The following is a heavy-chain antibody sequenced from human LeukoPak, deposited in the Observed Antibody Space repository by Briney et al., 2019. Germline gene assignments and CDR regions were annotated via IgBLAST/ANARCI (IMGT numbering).Heavy chain of an antibody. CDR3: AKFISGSTRAFDY. Sequence: SETLSLTCAVSGGSISSSNWWSWVRQPPGKGLEWIGEIYHSGSTNYNPSLKSRVTISVDTSKNQFSLKLSSVTAADTAVYYCAKFISGSTRAFDYWGQGTLVTVSS. V-gene: IGHV4-4*02. J-gene: IGHJ4*02. CDR1: GGSISSSNW. CDR2: IYHSGST. D-gene: IGHD1-26*01.